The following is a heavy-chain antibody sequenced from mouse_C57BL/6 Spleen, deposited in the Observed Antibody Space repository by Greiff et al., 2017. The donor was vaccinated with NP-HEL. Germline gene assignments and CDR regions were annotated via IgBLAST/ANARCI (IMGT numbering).Heavy chain of an antibody. V-gene: IGHV5-4*01. CDR1: GFTFSSYA. J-gene: IGHJ4*01. CDR2: ISDGGSYT. Sequence: EVNVVESGGGLVKPGGSLKLSCAASGFTFSSYAMSWVRQTPEQRLEWVATISDGGSYTDYPDNVKGRFTISTDNATNNPYLQLSNLTSEDTAMSYCATDTSVSAAMGDWGQGTSFTVSS. CDR3: ATDTSVSAAMGD. D-gene: IGHD6-2*01.